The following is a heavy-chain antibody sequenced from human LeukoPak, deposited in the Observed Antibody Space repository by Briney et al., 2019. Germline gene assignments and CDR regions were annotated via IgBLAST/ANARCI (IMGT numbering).Heavy chain of an antibody. Sequence: PSETLSLTCAVYGGSFSGYYWSWIRQPPGKGLEWIGEIKHSGSTNYNPSLKSRVTISVDTSKNQFSLKLSSVTAADTAVYYCARGLAAEIDPWGQGTLVTVSS. D-gene: IGHD6-13*01. CDR3: ARGLAAEIDP. CDR2: IKHSGST. V-gene: IGHV4-34*01. J-gene: IGHJ5*02. CDR1: GGSFSGYY.